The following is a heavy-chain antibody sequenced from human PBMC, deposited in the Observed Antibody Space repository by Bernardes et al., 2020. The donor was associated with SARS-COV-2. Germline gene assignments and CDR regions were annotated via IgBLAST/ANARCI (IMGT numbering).Heavy chain of an antibody. V-gene: IGHV3-23*01. CDR2: ISGSGGRT. Sequence: GGSLRLSCAASGFPFISFAMSWVRKAPGKGLEWVSVISGSGGRTNYADSVKGRFTISRDNSKNTLFLQMNSLRDEDTAVYYCAKPGTDYWGQGTLVTVSS. J-gene: IGHJ4*02. CDR1: GFPFISFA. D-gene: IGHD1-1*01. CDR3: AKPGTDY.